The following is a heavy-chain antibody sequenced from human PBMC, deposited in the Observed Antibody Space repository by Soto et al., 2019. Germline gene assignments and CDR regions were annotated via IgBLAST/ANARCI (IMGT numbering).Heavy chain of an antibody. V-gene: IGHV4-34*01. CDR1: GGSFSGYY. J-gene: IGHJ4*02. CDR3: ARPKYYYGSGIDY. D-gene: IGHD3-10*01. Sequence: SETLSLTCAVYGGSFSGYYWSWIRQPPGKGLEWIGEINHSGSTNYNPSLKSRVTISVDTSKNQFSLKLSSVTAADTAVYYCARPKYYYGSGIDYWGQGTLVTVPQ. CDR2: INHSGST.